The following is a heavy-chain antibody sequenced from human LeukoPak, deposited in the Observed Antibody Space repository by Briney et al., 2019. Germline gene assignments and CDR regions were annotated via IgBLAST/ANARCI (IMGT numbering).Heavy chain of an antibody. CDR1: GYTFTSYG. Sequence: ASVKVSCKASGYTFTSYGISWARQAPGQGLEWMGWISAYNGNTNYAQKLQGRVTMTTDTSTSTAYMELRSLRSDDTAVYYCARDTMIVVVTNDAFDIWGQGTMVTVSS. J-gene: IGHJ3*02. CDR2: ISAYNGNT. CDR3: ARDTMIVVVTNDAFDI. D-gene: IGHD3-22*01. V-gene: IGHV1-18*01.